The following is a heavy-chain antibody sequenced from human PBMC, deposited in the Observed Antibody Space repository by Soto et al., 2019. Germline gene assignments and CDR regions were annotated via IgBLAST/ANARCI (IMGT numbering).Heavy chain of an antibody. J-gene: IGHJ4*02. V-gene: IGHV2-5*01. D-gene: IGHD3-16*01. Sequence: SGPTLGNPTQTLTLTCTFSGFSLSTSGVGVNWIRQPPGKALEWLALIYWHDDKRYSPSLKSRLTITKDTSKNQVVLTMTNMDPVDTPTYYCAHRGGATVGPYYFAHWGKGARLTVSS. CDR3: AHRGGATVGPYYFAH. CDR2: IYWHDDK. CDR1: GFSLSTSGVG.